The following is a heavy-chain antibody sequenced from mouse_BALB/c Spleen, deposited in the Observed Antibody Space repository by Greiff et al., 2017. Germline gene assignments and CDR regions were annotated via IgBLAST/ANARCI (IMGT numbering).Heavy chain of an antibody. CDR1: GFTFSSFG. CDR2: ISSGSSTI. Sequence: EVQRVESGGGLVQPGGSRKLSCAASGFTFSSFGMHWVRQAPEKGLEWVAYISSGSSTIYYADTVKGRFTISRDNPKNTLFLQMTSLRSEDTAMYYCARSHYGSSFFAYWGQGTLVTVSA. CDR3: ARSHYGSSFFAY. D-gene: IGHD1-1*01. J-gene: IGHJ3*01. V-gene: IGHV5-17*02.